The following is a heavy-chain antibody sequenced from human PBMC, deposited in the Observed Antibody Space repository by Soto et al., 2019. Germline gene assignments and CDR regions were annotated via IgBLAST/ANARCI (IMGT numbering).Heavy chain of an antibody. CDR2: ITYDGSNK. J-gene: IGHJ3*02. V-gene: IGHV3-30*18. D-gene: IGHD6-19*01. CDR3: AKDRDSSGWYRFHFDAFDI. CDR1: GFTFSSYG. Sequence: QVQLVESGGGVVQPGRSLRLSCAASGFTFSSYGMHWVRQAPGKGLEWVAVITYDGSNKYYADSVKGRFTISRDNSKNXLXXQMNSLRAEDTAVYYCAKDRDSSGWYRFHFDAFDIWGQGTMVTVSS.